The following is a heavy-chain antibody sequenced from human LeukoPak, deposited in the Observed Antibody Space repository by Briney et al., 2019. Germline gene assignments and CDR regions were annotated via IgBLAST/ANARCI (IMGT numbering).Heavy chain of an antibody. CDR1: GFTHSNYW. CDR3: ARDQTPFV. J-gene: IGHJ4*02. Sequence: GGSLRLSCAASGFTHSNYWMTWVRQAPGKGLEWVANIKPDGSEKYYVDSVKGRFTISRDNAKNSLYLQMNSLGAEDTAVYYCARDQTPFVWGQGTLVTVSS. V-gene: IGHV3-7*01. CDR2: IKPDGSEK.